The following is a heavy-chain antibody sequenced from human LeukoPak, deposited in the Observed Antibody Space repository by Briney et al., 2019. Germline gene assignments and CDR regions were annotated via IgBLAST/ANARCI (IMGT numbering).Heavy chain of an antibody. J-gene: IGHJ1*01. CDR3: AAREVTRTFQH. CDR1: GGSFSGYY. D-gene: IGHD2-21*02. V-gene: IGHV4-34*01. CDR2: INHSGST. Sequence: SETLSLTCAVYGGSFSGYYWSWIRQPPGKGLEWIGEINHSGSTNYNPSLKSRVTISVDTSKTQFSLKLSSVTAADTAVYYCAAREVTRTFQHWGQGTLVTVSS.